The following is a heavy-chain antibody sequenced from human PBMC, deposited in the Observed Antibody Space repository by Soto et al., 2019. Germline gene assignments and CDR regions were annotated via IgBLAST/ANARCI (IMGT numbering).Heavy chain of an antibody. J-gene: IGHJ4*02. CDR2: IIPIFGTA. CDR3: AGRCEGNNCLGHFDY. CDR1: GGTFNNYV. D-gene: IGHD1-1*01. V-gene: IGHV1-69*06. Sequence: QVQLVQSGAEVKKPGSSVNVSCRASGGTFNNYVINWVRQAPGQGLEWMAGIIPIFGTANYAQKFQGRVKITADKSTSTAYMELNSMRSEDTAVYYCAGRCEGNNCLGHFDYWGQGTLVTVSS.